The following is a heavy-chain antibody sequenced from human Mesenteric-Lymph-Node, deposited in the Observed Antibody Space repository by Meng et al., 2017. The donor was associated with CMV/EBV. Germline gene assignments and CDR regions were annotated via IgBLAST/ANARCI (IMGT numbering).Heavy chain of an antibody. Sequence: GESLKISCAASGFTFSSYSMNWVRQAPGKGLEWVSVIYSGGSSTYYADSVKGRFTISRDNSKNTLYLQMNSLRAEDTAVYYCAKGGYIGGYYFDYWGQGTLVTVSS. V-gene: IGHV3-23*03. CDR2: IYSGGSST. D-gene: IGHD1-26*01. CDR1: GFTFSSYS. J-gene: IGHJ4*02. CDR3: AKGGYIGGYYFDY.